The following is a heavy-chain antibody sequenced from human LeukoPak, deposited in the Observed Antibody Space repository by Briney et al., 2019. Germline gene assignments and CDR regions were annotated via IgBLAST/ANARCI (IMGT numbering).Heavy chain of an antibody. V-gene: IGHV1-46*01. J-gene: IGHJ4*02. D-gene: IGHD2-15*01. Sequence: GASVKVSCKASGYTFTSYYMHWVRQAPGQGLEWMGIINPSGGSTSYAQKFQGRVTMTRDTSTSTVYMELSSLRSEDTAVYYCARPRYCSGGSCYCIDYWGQGTLVTVSS. CDR3: ARPRYCSGGSCYCIDY. CDR2: INPSGGST. CDR1: GYTFTSYY.